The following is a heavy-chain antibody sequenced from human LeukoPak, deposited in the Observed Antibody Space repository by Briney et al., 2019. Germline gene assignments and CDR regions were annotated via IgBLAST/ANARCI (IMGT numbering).Heavy chain of an antibody. CDR2: ISSSSSYI. CDR1: GFTFSSYS. V-gene: IGHV3-21*01. Sequence: GGSLRLSCAASGFTFSSYSMNWVRQAPGKGLEWVSSISSSSSYIYYADSVKGRFTISRDNAKNSLYLQMNSLRAEDTAVYYCAREGFNGSAGGPYFDYWGQGTLVTVSS. D-gene: IGHD1-26*01. CDR3: AREGFNGSAGGPYFDY. J-gene: IGHJ4*02.